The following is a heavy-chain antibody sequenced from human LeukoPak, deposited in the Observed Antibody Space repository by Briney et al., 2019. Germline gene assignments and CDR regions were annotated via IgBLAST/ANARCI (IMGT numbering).Heavy chain of an antibody. V-gene: IGHV4-31*03. Sequence: SETLSLTCTVSGGSISSGGYYWSWVCQHPGRGLEWIGYIYYSGSTYYNPSLKSRVTISVDTSKNQFSLKLSSVTAADTAVYYCARGPRNYYDSSGTPYYFDYWGQGTLVTVSS. CDR2: IYYSGST. CDR1: GGSISSGGYY. J-gene: IGHJ4*02. CDR3: ARGPRNYYDSSGTPYYFDY. D-gene: IGHD3-22*01.